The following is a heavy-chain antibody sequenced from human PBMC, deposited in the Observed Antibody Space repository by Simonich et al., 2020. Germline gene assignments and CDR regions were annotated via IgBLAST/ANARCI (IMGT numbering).Heavy chain of an antibody. CDR2: SKLNGGST. D-gene: IGHD1-1*01. Sequence: EVQLVESGGGVVRPGGSLRLSCAASGLPFDDYCMSWVRQAQGKGLEWVSVSKLNGGSTGYAAYVKGRFTISRDNAKTSLYLQMNSLRAEDTALYHCARGRYDFDYWGQGTLVTVSS. V-gene: IGHV3-20*01. CDR1: GLPFDDYC. J-gene: IGHJ4*02. CDR3: ARGRYDFDY.